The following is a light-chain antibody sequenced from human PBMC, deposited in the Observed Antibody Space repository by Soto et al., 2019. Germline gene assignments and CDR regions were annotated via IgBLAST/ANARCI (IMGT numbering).Light chain of an antibody. CDR1: SSNIGAGYD. Sequence: QSVLTQPPSVSGAPGQRVTISCTGTSSNIGAGYDVYWYQQLPGTAPKLLDGNSNRPSGVPDRFSGSKSGTSASLAITGLQAEDEADYYCQSYDRSLNEGVFGGGTQLTVL. CDR2: GNS. CDR3: QSYDRSLNEGV. J-gene: IGLJ2*01. V-gene: IGLV1-40*01.